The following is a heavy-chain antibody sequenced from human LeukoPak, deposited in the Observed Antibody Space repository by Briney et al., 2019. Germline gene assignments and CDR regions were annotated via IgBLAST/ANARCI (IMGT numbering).Heavy chain of an antibody. CDR1: GGTFSSYA. CDR3: ARGRADYYGSGSYDAPYYYYGMDV. J-gene: IGHJ6*02. D-gene: IGHD3-10*01. V-gene: IGHV1-69*13. Sequence: SVKVSCKASGGTFSSYAISWVRQAPGQGLEWMGGIIPIFGTANYAQKFQGRVTITADESTSTAYMELSSLRSEDTAVYYCARGRADYYGSGSYDAPYYYYGMDVWGQGTTVTVSS. CDR2: IIPIFGTA.